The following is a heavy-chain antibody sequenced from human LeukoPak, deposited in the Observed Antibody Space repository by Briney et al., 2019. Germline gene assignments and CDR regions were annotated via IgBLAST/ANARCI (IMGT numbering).Heavy chain of an antibody. CDR1: GYSFTSYW. Sequence: GESLKISFKGSGYSFTSYWIGWVRQMPGKGLEWMGIIYPGESDTRYSPSFQGQVTISADKSISTAYLQWSSLKASDTDMYYCARLCHYGGNFRGQFDYWGQGTLVTVSS. D-gene: IGHD4-23*01. V-gene: IGHV5-51*01. CDR3: ARLCHYGGNFRGQFDY. CDR2: IYPGESDT. J-gene: IGHJ4*02.